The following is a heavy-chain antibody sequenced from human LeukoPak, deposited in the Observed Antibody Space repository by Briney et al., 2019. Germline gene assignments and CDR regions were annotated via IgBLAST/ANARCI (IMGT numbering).Heavy chain of an antibody. D-gene: IGHD3-22*01. CDR2: ISGSGGST. J-gene: IGHJ4*02. V-gene: IGHV3-23*01. CDR3: AKVFTYYYDSSGYYPQPFDY. CDR1: GFTFSSYA. Sequence: GGSLRLSCAASGFTFSSYAMSWVRQAPGKGLEWVSAISGSGGSTYYADSVKGRSTISRDNSKNTLYLQMNSLRAEDTAVYYCAKVFTYYYDSSGYYPQPFDYWGQGTLVTVSS.